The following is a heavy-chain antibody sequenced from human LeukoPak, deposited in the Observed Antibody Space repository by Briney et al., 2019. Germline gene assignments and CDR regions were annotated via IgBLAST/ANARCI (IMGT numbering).Heavy chain of an antibody. V-gene: IGHV3-23*01. CDR3: AKTVAGRPNWFDP. D-gene: IGHD6-6*01. J-gene: IGHJ5*02. CDR1: GFTFSSYA. CDR2: IHGSRGST. Sequence: GGSLRLSCAASGFTFSSYAMSWVRPPPGRGLEWVSAIHGSRGSTYYADSVQGRFTISRDNSKNTLYLQMNSLRAEGTAVYYCAKTVAGRPNWFDPWGQGTLVTVSS.